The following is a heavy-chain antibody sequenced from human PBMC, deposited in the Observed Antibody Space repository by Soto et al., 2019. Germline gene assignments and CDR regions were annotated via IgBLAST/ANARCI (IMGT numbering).Heavy chain of an antibody. D-gene: IGHD3-9*01. J-gene: IGHJ6*02. CDR2: ISRDGFNT. CDR1: GFTFRNVG. V-gene: IGHV3-23*01. CDR3: AKSVLRYFDWVGMDV. Sequence: GSLRLSCRTSGFTFRNVGLTWVRQGPGKGLEWVSSISRDGFNTYSSNSVKGRFTVSRDNSKDTLYLQMNRVRADDTATYYCAKSVLRYFDWVGMDVWGQGTTVTVSS.